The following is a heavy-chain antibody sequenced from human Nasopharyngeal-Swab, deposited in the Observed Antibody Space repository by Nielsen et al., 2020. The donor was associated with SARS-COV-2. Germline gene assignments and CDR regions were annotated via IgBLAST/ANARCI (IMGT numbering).Heavy chain of an antibody. J-gene: IGHJ4*02. D-gene: IGHD3-3*01. CDR2: ISGSGGST. V-gene: IGHV3-23*01. CDR3: AKDARYDFWSGYYFDY. CDR1: GITLSSYA. Sequence: GESLKISCAASGITLSSYAMSWVRQAPGKGLEWVSFISGSGGSTYYADSVKGRFTISRDNSKNTLYLQMNSLRAEDSAVYYCAKDARYDFWSGYYFDYWGQGTLVTVSS.